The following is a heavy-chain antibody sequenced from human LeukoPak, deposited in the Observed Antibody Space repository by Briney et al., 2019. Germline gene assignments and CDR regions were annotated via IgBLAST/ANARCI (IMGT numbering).Heavy chain of an antibody. CDR3: ARHSGSWYYAFDI. Sequence: PGGSLRLSCAASGFTFSNYAMSWVRQAPGKGLEWVSGISGSGDSTYYADSVKGRFTISRDNSKNTLYLQMNSLRAEDTAVYYCARHSGSWYYAFDIWGQGTMVTVSS. D-gene: IGHD6-13*01. J-gene: IGHJ3*02. CDR1: GFTFSNYA. CDR2: ISGSGDST. V-gene: IGHV3-23*01.